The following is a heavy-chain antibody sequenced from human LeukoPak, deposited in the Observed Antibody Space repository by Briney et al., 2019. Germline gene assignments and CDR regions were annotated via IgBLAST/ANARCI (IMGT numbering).Heavy chain of an antibody. CDR3: ARHMPAVGATPFDY. Sequence: PGESLRLSCVDSKFSLGNYWMAWVRQAPGKGLEWVANIKHDGDEKYYVDSVRGRFTISRDNAENSLYLQMNSLRAEDTAIYFCARHMPAVGATPFDYWGQGTLVTVSS. CDR2: IKHDGDEK. J-gene: IGHJ4*02. D-gene: IGHD1-26*01. CDR1: KFSLGNYW. V-gene: IGHV3-7*01.